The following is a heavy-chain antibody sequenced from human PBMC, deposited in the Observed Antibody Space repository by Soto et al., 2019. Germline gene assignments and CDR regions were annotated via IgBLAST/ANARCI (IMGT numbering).Heavy chain of an antibody. CDR3: ARDIAVAGWFDY. J-gene: IGHJ4*02. CDR2: IYYSGST. Sequence: QVQLQESGPGLVKPSETLSLTCTVSGGSISSYYWSWIRQPPGKGLEWIGYIYYSGSTNYNPSLKSRVTISVDTSKNQFSLKLSSVTAADTAVYYCARDIAVAGWFDYWGQGTLVTVSS. V-gene: IGHV4-59*01. D-gene: IGHD6-19*01. CDR1: GGSISSYY.